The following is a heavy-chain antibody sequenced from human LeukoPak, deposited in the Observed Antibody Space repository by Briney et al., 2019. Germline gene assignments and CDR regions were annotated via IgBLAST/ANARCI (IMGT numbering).Heavy chain of an antibody. CDR2: IKQDGSEK. J-gene: IGHJ6*03. Sequence: GGSLRLSCAASGFTLSSYWMSWVRQAPGKGLEWVANIKQDGSEKYYVDSVKGRFTISRDNSKNTLYLQMNSLRAEDTAIYYCAKNGDRGAYCTGGTCYPCFYYYMDVWGKGTTVTI. V-gene: IGHV3-7*03. D-gene: IGHD2-15*01. CDR1: GFTLSSYW. CDR3: AKNGDRGAYCTGGTCYPCFYYYMDV.